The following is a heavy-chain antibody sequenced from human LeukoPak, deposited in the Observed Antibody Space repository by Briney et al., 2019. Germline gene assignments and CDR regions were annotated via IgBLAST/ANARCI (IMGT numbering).Heavy chain of an antibody. CDR1: GFPFSGYW. CDR2: INQDGSVQ. D-gene: IGHD2-15*01. J-gene: IGHJ3*02. Sequence: GGSLRLSCAASGFPFSGYWMDWVRQAPGKEMEWVANINQDGSVQYYAASVRGRFTISRDNAKNSLYLQMNSLRAEDTAVYYCASPSDCSGGSCYWRAFDIWGQGTMVTVSS. V-gene: IGHV3-7*01. CDR3: ASPSDCSGGSCYWRAFDI.